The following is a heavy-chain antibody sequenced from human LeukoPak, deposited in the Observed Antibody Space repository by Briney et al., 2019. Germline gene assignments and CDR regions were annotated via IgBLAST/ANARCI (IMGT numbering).Heavy chain of an antibody. CDR1: GYSFTSYW. V-gene: IGHV5-51*01. J-gene: IGHJ3*02. CDR2: IYPGDSDT. CDR3: ARVVQYYDFWSGYYRPDAFDI. Sequence: GESLKISRKGSGYSFTSYWIGWVRQMPGKGLEWMGIIYPGDSDTRYSPSFQGQVTISADKSISTAYLQWSSLKASDTAMYYCARVVQYYDFWSGYYRPDAFDIWGQGTMVTVSS. D-gene: IGHD3-3*01.